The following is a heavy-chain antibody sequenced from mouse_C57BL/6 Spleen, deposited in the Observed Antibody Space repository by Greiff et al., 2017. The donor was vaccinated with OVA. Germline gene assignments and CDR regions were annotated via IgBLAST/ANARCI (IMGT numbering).Heavy chain of an antibody. J-gene: IGHJ2*01. D-gene: IGHD4-1*01. V-gene: IGHV1-42*01. Sequence: VQLQQSGPELVKPGASVKISCKASGYSFTGYYMNWVKQSPEKSLEWIGAINPSTGGTTYNQKFKAKATLTVDKSSSTAYMQLKSLTSEDSAVYYCARTGPYYCDYWGQGTTLTVSS. CDR3: ARTGPYYCDY. CDR2: INPSTGGT. CDR1: GYSFTGYY.